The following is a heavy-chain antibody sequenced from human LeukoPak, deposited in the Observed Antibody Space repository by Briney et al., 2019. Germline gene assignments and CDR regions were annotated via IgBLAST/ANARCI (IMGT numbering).Heavy chain of an antibody. Sequence: GGSLRLSCAASRFTFSSYGMNWVRQAPGKGLEWVSYISSSSTIYYADSVMGRFTISRDNAKNSLYLQMNSLRAEDTAVYYCARAGAYSSSWAGNDYWGQGTLVTVSS. CDR1: RFTFSSYG. V-gene: IGHV3-48*01. J-gene: IGHJ4*02. CDR2: ISSSSTI. CDR3: ARAGAYSSSWAGNDY. D-gene: IGHD6-6*01.